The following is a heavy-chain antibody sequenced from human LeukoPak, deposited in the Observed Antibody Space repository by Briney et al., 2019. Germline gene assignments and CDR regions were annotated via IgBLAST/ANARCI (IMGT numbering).Heavy chain of an antibody. Sequence: ASVKVSCKASGYTFTSYYMHWVRQAPGQGLEWMGIINPSGGSTGYAQKFQGRVTMTRDTSTSTVYMELSSLRSEDTAVYYCAKGGHDYYYMHVWGKGTTVTVSS. CDR2: INPSGGST. J-gene: IGHJ6*03. D-gene: IGHD3-10*01. CDR3: AKGGHDYYYMHV. V-gene: IGHV1-46*01. CDR1: GYTFTSYY.